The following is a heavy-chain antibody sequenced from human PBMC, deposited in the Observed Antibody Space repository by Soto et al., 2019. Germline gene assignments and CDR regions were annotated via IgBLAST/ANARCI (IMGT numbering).Heavy chain of an antibody. CDR1: GFSLSTSGMC. D-gene: IGHD3-22*01. J-gene: IGHJ4*02. CDR2: IDWDDDK. CDR3: ARWGSYYYDSSGYYDY. Sequence: SGPTLVNPTQTLTLTCTFSGFSLSTSGMCVSWIRQPPGKALEWLARIDWDDDKYYSTSLKTRLTISKDTSKNQVVLTMTNMDPVDTATYYCARWGSYYYDSSGYYDYWGQGTLVTVSS. V-gene: IGHV2-70*11.